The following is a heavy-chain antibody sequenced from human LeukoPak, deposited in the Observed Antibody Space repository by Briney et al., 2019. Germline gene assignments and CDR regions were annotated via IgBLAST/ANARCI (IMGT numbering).Heavy chain of an antibody. CDR1: GFTFSSYS. D-gene: IGHD4-11*01. J-gene: IGHJ6*02. CDR2: ISSSSRYI. CDR3: ARDIATTVTTFSNYYYYYGMDV. Sequence: GGSLRLSCAASGFTFSSYSKNCVRQAPAKGLEWGSSISSSSRYIYYTDSAKRRFTIPRDNPKNSLYLQMNSLRAVDTAVYYCARDIATTVTTFSNYYYYYGMDVWGQGTTVTVSS. V-gene: IGHV3-21*01.